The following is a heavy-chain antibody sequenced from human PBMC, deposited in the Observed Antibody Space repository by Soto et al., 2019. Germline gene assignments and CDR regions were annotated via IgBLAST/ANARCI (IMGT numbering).Heavy chain of an antibody. Sequence: EVQLVESGGGLVQPGGSLRLSCAASGFTFSSYSMNWVRQAPGKGLEWVSYISSSSSTIYYADSVKGRFTISRDNAKNSLYLQMNSLRAEDTAVYYCARDRLPSGTESSSSGRYYSYYMDVWGKGTTVTVSS. V-gene: IGHV3-48*01. CDR2: ISSSSSTI. D-gene: IGHD6-6*01. CDR3: ARDRLPSGTESSSSGRYYSYYMDV. CDR1: GFTFSSYS. J-gene: IGHJ6*03.